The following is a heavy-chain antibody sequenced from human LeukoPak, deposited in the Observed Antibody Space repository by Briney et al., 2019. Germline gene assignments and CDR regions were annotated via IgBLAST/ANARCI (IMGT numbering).Heavy chain of an antibody. V-gene: IGHV1-24*01. Sequence: DSVKVSCKVFGYIVTELSIHWVRQAPGKGLEWMGGFDPEDGETIYAQKFQGRVTMTEDASTDTAYMELRSLRSEDTAVYHCATRLQWELLSEFDYWGQGTLVTVSS. J-gene: IGHJ4*02. CDR2: FDPEDGET. D-gene: IGHD1-26*01. CDR1: GYIVTELS. CDR3: ATRLQWELLSEFDY.